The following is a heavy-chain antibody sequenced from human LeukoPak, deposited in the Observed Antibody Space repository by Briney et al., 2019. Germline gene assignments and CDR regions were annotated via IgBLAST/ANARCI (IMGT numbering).Heavy chain of an antibody. Sequence: SETLSLTCTVSGASINSGDYYWSWIRQPPGKGLEWIGYISHSGSTYFNPSLKSRVTISVDTSKNQFSLKLSSVTAADTAVYYCAREIYKCGLYYFDYWGQGTLVTVSS. V-gene: IGHV4-30-4*01. J-gene: IGHJ4*02. D-gene: IGHD2-21*01. CDR2: ISHSGST. CDR3: AREIYKCGLYYFDY. CDR1: GASINSGDYY.